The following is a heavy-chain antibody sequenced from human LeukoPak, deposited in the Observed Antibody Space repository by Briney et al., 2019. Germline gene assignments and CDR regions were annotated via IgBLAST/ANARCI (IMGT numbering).Heavy chain of an antibody. CDR3: ARSIAVAGTSYNWFDP. Sequence: GGSLRLSCAASGFTFSSYSMNWVRQAPGKGLEWVSSISSSSSYIYYADSVKGRFTISRGNAKNSLYLQMNSLRAEDTAVYYCARSIAVAGTSYNWFDPWGQGTLVTVSS. J-gene: IGHJ5*02. CDR2: ISSSSSYI. V-gene: IGHV3-21*01. D-gene: IGHD6-19*01. CDR1: GFTFSSYS.